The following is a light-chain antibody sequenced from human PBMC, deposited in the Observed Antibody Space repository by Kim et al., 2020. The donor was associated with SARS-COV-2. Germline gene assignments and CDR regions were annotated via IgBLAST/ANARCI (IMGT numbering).Light chain of an antibody. CDR1: SLRSYY. V-gene: IGLV3-19*01. CDR3: NSRDSSGNHLYWV. CDR2: GKN. Sequence: GQTVRITCQGDSLRSYYASWYQQKPGQAPVLVIYGKNNRPSGIPDRFSGSSSGNTASLTITGAQAGDEADYYCNSRDSSGNHLYWVFGGGTQLTVL. J-gene: IGLJ3*02.